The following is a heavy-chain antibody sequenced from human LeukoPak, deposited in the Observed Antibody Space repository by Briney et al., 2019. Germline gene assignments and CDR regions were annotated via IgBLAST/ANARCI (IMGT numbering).Heavy chain of an antibody. Sequence: ASVKVSCKASGYTFTGYYMHWVRQAPGQGLEWMGRINPNSGGTNYAQKFQGRVTMTRDTSISTAYMELSRLRSDDTAVYYCARLAQEMATINVYFDYWGQGTLVTVSS. J-gene: IGHJ4*02. CDR2: INPNSGGT. CDR3: ARLAQEMATINVYFDY. V-gene: IGHV1-2*06. CDR1: GYTFTGYY. D-gene: IGHD5-24*01.